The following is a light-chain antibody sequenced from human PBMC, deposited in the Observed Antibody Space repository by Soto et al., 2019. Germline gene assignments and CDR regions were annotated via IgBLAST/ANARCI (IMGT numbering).Light chain of an antibody. V-gene: IGLV2-11*01. CDR3: CSYAGSYTFAVV. CDR1: SSDVGGYNY. J-gene: IGLJ2*01. Sequence: QSALTQPRSVSGSPGQSVTISCTGTSSDVGGYNYVSWYQQHPGKAPKLMIYDVSKRPSGVPDRFSGSKSGNTASLTISGRQAEDEADYYCCSYAGSYTFAVVFGGGTKLTVL. CDR2: DVS.